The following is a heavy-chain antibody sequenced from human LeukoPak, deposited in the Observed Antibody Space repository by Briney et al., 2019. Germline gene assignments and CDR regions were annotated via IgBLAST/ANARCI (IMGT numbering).Heavy chain of an antibody. CDR1: GFTFSSYS. V-gene: IGHV3-21*01. J-gene: IGHJ4*02. Sequence: GGSLSLSCAASGFTFSSYSMNWVRQAPGKGLEWVSSISSSSSYIYYADSVKDRFTISRDNAKNSLYLQMNSLRAEDTAVYYCAREGMTTVPYFDYWGQGTLVTVSS. CDR2: ISSSSSYI. CDR3: AREGMTTVPYFDY. D-gene: IGHD4-17*01.